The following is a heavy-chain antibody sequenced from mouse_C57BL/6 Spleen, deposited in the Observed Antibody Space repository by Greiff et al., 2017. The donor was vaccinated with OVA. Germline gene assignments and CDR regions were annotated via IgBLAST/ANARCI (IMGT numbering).Heavy chain of an antibody. CDR1: GYTFTSYW. CDR3: ARAVGYYGTRAMDY. V-gene: IGHV1-55*01. J-gene: IGHJ4*01. CDR2: IYPCSGST. Sequence: QVQLQQSGAELVKPGASVKMSCKASGYTFTSYWITWVKQRPGQGLEWIGDIYPCSGSTNYNEKFKSKATLTVDTSSSTAYMQLSSLTSEDSAVDYGARAVGYYGTRAMDYWGQGTSVTVSS. D-gene: IGHD1-1*01.